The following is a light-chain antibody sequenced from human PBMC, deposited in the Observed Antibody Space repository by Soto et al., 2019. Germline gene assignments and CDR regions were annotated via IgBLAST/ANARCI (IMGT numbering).Light chain of an antibody. J-gene: IGLJ3*02. V-gene: IGLV1-47*01. Sequence: QSVLTKLPSASGTPGQRVTISWSGSSSNIGSNYVYSYQQLAGKAPKLLIYRNNQRPSRVHDRFSDSKSGTSASLAISGLRSEDEGDYYCAAWDASSTCVFGGGTQLTVL. CDR2: RNN. CDR3: AAWDASSTCV. CDR1: SSNIGSNY.